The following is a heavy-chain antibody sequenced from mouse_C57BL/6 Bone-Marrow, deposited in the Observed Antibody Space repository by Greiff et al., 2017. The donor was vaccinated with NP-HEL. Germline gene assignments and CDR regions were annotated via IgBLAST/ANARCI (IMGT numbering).Heavy chain of an antibody. CDR1: GFTFSDYG. CDR3: ARVITTRVWYFDV. CDR2: ISNLAYSI. Sequence: EVMLVESGGGLVQPGGSLKLSCAASGFTFSDYGMAWVRQAPRKGPEWVAFISNLAYSIYYADTVTGRFTISRENAKNTLYLEMSSLRSEDTAMYYCARVITTRVWYFDVWGTGTTVTVSS. D-gene: IGHD2-4*01. V-gene: IGHV5-15*01. J-gene: IGHJ1*03.